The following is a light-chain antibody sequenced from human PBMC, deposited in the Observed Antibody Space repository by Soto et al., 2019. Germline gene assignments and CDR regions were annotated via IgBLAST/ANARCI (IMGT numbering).Light chain of an antibody. CDR1: QKIKIY. J-gene: IGKJ3*01. V-gene: IGKV1-39*01. CDR2: ESS. CDR3: QQTSTAPFT. Sequence: DIELTQSPSSLSASVGDRVTIACRSSQKIKIYLNWYQQKPGNAPKLLIFESSSLQSGVPSRFSGSGSRRDFTLTISSLQREDFATYFCQQTSTAPFTFGPGTKVDIK.